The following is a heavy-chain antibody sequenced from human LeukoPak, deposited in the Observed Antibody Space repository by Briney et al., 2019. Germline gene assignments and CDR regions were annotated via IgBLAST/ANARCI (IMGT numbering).Heavy chain of an antibody. V-gene: IGHV3-7*01. CDR2: IKQDGSEK. J-gene: IGHJ3*02. D-gene: IGHD3-10*01. CDR3: AGIQGSYYYGSGSTSDAFDI. CDR1: GFTFSSDW. Sequence: GGSLRLSCAASGFTFSSDWMSWVRQAPGKGLEWVANIKQDGSEKYYVDSVKGRFTISRDNAKNSLYLQMNSLRAEDTAVYYCAGIQGSYYYGSGSTSDAFDIWDQGTMVTVSS.